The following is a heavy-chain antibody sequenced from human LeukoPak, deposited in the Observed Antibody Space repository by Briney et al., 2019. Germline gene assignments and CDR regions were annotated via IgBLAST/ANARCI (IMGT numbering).Heavy chain of an antibody. J-gene: IGHJ6*03. Sequence: SETLSLTCTVSGGSISGNYWSWIRQAPGKGLEWIGYIYSSGSTNYNPSLKSRVTISVDASKNQFSLKLSSVTAADTAVYYCAAGSNYGDVWGKGTTVTVSS. CDR2: IYSSGST. V-gene: IGHV4-4*09. CDR1: GGSISGNY. D-gene: IGHD3-10*01. CDR3: AAGSNYGDV.